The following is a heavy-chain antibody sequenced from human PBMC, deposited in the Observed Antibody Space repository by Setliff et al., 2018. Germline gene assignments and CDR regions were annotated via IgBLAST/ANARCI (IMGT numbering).Heavy chain of an antibody. J-gene: IGHJ4*02. D-gene: IGHD6-19*01. CDR2: ISSNGGST. V-gene: IGHV3-64*02. CDR1: GFTFSSYA. Sequence: PGGSLRLSCAASGFTFSSYAMHWVRQAPGKGLEYVSAISSNGGSTYYADSVKGRFTISRDNSKNKLYLQMGSLRAEDMAVYYCARDGDSSGWYAGGEFDYWGQGTLVTVSS. CDR3: ARDGDSSGWYAGGEFDY.